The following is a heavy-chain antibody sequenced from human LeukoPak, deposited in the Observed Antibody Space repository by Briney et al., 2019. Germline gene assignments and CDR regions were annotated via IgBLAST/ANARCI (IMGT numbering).Heavy chain of an antibody. D-gene: IGHD3-3*01. CDR1: GFIFSGHV. CDR3: ARGYNDFWSGSQFVS. J-gene: IGHJ4*02. CDR2: ISYVGSNK. V-gene: IGHV3-30-3*01. Sequence: GGSLRLSCAASGFIFSGHVMQWVRPAPGKGLEWVSLISYVGSNKDYADSVKGRFTISRDNSKNALYLQMNGLRAEDTAVYYCARGYNDFWSGSQFVSGGQGTLVIVSS.